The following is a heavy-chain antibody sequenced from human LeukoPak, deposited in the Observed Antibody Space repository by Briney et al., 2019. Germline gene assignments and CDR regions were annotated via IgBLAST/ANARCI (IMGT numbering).Heavy chain of an antibody. CDR3: AGDVGATFLPTHYFDY. V-gene: IGHV1-2*02. Sequence: GASVKVSCKASGYTFTGYYMHWVRQAPGQGLEWMGWINPNSGGTNYAQKFQGRVTMTRDTSISTAYMELSRLRSDDTAVYYCAGDVGATFLPTHYFDYWGQGTLVTVSS. J-gene: IGHJ4*02. D-gene: IGHD1-26*01. CDR1: GYTFTGYY. CDR2: INPNSGGT.